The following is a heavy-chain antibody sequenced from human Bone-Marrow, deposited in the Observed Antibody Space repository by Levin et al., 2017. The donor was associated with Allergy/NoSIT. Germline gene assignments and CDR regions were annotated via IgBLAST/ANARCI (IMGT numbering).Heavy chain of an antibody. CDR1: GYTFRASG. CDR2: ISTYSGDT. J-gene: IGHJ5*02. V-gene: IGHV1-18*01. CDR3: ARDHCTPP. Sequence: GESLKISCKTSGYTFRASGITWVRQAPGQGLEWMGRISTYSGDTIYAQKFQDRVTFTTDTSTTTAYMELRSLTSDDTAVHYWARDHCTPPWGQGTLVTVSS. D-gene: IGHD2-8*01.